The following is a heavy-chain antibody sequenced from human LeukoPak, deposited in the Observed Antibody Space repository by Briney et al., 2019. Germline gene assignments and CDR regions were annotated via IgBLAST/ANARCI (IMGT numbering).Heavy chain of an antibody. CDR2: ISGGGGTT. D-gene: IGHD5-12*01. Sequence: VGSLPLSCAASGFTFSSYAMNWVRQAPGKGLEWVSAISGGGGTTYYADSVKGRFTISRDNSKNTLFLQMNSLRAEDTAVYYCAKDREGLSSGYDLEYFDYWGQGTLVTVSS. CDR3: AKDREGLSSGYDLEYFDY. V-gene: IGHV3-23*01. CDR1: GFTFSSYA. J-gene: IGHJ4*02.